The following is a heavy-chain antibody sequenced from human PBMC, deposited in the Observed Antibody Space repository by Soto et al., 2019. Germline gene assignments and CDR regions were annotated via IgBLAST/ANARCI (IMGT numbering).Heavy chain of an antibody. Sequence: SETLSLTCSVSGGSISYNSYYWGWIRQPPGKGLEWVGGIFYTGTTYYSPSLKDRVTISVDTSKNSFSLNLTSVTAADTAVYFCARLVVVAPVANAWGQGTLVTAPQ. D-gene: IGHD2-2*01. J-gene: IGHJ5*02. CDR2: IFYTGTT. CDR1: GGSISYNSYY. CDR3: ARLVVVAPVANA. V-gene: IGHV4-39*02.